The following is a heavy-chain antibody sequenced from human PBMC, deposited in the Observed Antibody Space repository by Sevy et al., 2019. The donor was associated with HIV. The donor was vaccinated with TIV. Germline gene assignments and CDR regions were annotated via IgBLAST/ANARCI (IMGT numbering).Heavy chain of an antibody. CDR1: GGSFNSGDSY. CDR2: IYYSGST. CDR3: ARETHNPGGSVFDN. D-gene: IGHD1-1*01. Sequence: SETLSLTCTVSGGSFNSGDSYWTWIRQHPGKGLEWIGYIYYSGSTYYNPSLKSRITISGDTSKNQFSWKLRSVTAADTAVYYCARETHNPGGSVFDNWGQGTLVTVSS. V-gene: IGHV4-31*03. J-gene: IGHJ4*02.